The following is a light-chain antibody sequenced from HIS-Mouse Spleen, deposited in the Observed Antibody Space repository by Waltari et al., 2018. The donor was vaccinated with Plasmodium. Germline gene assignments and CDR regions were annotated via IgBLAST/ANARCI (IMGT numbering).Light chain of an antibody. CDR2: EDS. CDR3: YSTDSSGNHRV. J-gene: IGLJ3*02. CDR1: AFPKTY. Sequence: SYELTPPPSVPVSPGQTARITCSGDAFPKTYAYWYQQKSGQAPVLVLYEDSKRPSGIPERFSGSSSGTMATLTISGAQVEDEADYYCYSTDSSGNHRVFGGGTKLTVL. V-gene: IGLV3-10*01.